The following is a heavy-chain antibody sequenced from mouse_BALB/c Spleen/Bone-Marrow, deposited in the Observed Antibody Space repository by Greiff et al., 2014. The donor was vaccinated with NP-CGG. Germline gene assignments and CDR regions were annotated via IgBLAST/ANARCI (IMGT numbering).Heavy chain of an antibody. V-gene: IGHV5-15*02. CDR1: GFTFSDYG. Sequence: EVKLVESGGGLVQPGGSRKLSCAASGFTFSDYGMAWVRQAPGKGPEWVAFISNLAYSIYYADTVTGRFTISRENDKNTLYLEMSSLRSEDTAMYYCARDLVYYYGSSYGYFDVWGAGTTVTVSS. D-gene: IGHD1-1*01. J-gene: IGHJ1*01. CDR3: ARDLVYYYGSSYGYFDV. CDR2: ISNLAYSI.